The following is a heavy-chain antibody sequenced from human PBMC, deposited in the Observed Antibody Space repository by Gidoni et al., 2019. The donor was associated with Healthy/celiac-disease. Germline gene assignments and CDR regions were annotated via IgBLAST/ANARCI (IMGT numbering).Heavy chain of an antibody. Sequence: QVQLVQSGAEVKKPGASVKVSCKASGYTFTSYGISWVRQAPGQGLEWMGWISAYNGNTNYAQKLQGRVTMTTDTSTSTAYMELRSLRSDDTAVYYCAREYYDFWSGYYDRGNWFDPWGQGTLVTVSS. D-gene: IGHD3-3*01. V-gene: IGHV1-18*01. CDR2: ISAYNGNT. CDR3: AREYYDFWSGYYDRGNWFDP. J-gene: IGHJ5*02. CDR1: GYTFTSYG.